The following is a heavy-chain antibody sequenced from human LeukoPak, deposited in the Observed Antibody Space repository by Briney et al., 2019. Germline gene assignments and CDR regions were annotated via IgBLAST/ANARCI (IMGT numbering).Heavy chain of an antibody. CDR2: ISGSGGAT. CDR1: GFTFSNYA. J-gene: IGHJ3*02. D-gene: IGHD3-10*01. V-gene: IGHV3-23*01. CDR3: AKDKGSGVPNAFDI. Sequence: GGSLRLSCAASGFTFSNYAMSWVRQAPGKGLEWVSGISGSGGATYYADSVKGRFTISRDNSKNTLYLQMNSLRAEDTAVYYCAKDKGSGVPNAFDIWGQGTMVTVSS.